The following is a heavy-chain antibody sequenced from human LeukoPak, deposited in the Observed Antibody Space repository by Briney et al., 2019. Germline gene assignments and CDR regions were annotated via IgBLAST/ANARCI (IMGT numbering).Heavy chain of an antibody. V-gene: IGHV3-23*01. D-gene: IGHD4-23*01. CDR2: ISRSGGST. CDR3: ARERDYGGNPALDY. CDR1: GFTFNNYA. J-gene: IGHJ4*02. Sequence: PGGSLRLSCAASGFTFNNYAMTWVRQASGKGLEWVSAISRSGGSTYYADSVKGRFTISRDNSKNTLYLQMNSLRAEDTAVYYCARERDYGGNPALDYWGQGTLVTVSS.